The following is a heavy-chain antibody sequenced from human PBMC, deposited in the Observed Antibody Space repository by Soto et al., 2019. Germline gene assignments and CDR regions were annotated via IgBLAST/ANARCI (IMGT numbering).Heavy chain of an antibody. CDR1: GGSISNDR. V-gene: IGHV4-4*07. D-gene: IGHD3-22*01. J-gene: IGHJ4*02. CDR2: IFASGRT. CDR3: TSGTFDTTGPFY. Sequence: SETLSLTCTVSGGSISNDRWRWVRQPAGKGLEWIGRIFASGRTNYNPSLQSRVTMSVYTSKNQFSLTKTSLAAADTAVYYCTSGTFDTTGPFYWGQGIPVTVSS.